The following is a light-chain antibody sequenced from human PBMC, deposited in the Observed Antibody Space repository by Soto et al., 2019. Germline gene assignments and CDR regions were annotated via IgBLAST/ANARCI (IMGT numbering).Light chain of an antibody. J-gene: IGLJ2*01. Sequence: QSALTQPASVSGSPGQSIIISCTGTSSDADAYNYVSWYQHHPGKAPKLLIYDVSKRPSGISNRFSGSKSGNTASLTISGLQPEDEADYFCSSYTSSTILFGGGTKVTVL. V-gene: IGLV2-14*03. CDR3: SSYTSSTIL. CDR1: SSDADAYNY. CDR2: DVS.